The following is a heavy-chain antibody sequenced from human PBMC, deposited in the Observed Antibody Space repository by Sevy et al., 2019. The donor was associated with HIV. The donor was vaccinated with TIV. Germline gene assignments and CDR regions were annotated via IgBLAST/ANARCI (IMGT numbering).Heavy chain of an antibody. CDR1: GFTFSSYS. CDR2: ISSSSSTI. CDR3: AMFAGDFCSGYYVGEYFQH. D-gene: IGHD3-3*01. J-gene: IGHJ1*01. Sequence: GGSLRLSCAASGFTFSSYSMNWVRQAPGKGLEWVSYISSSSSTIYYADSVKCRFTISGDNAKNSLYLQMNSLRDEDTAFVYCAMFAGDFCSGYYVGEYFQHWGQGTLVTVSS. V-gene: IGHV3-48*02.